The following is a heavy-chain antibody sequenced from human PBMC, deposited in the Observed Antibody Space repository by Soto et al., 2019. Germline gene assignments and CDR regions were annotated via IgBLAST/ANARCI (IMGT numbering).Heavy chain of an antibody. V-gene: IGHV2-5*02. D-gene: IGHD6-19*01. CDR1: GFSFSTTGVG. CDR2: IYWDDDK. J-gene: IGHJ4*02. Sequence: QITLKESGPTLVKPTQTLTLTCSFSGFSFSTTGVGVGWIRQPPGKALEWLALIYWDDDKRYSPSLKSRLTITKDTSTNQVVLTMTNMAPVDTATYYCAHRQAQRIVLAGTFDSWGQGTLVTFSS. CDR3: AHRQAQRIVLAGTFDS.